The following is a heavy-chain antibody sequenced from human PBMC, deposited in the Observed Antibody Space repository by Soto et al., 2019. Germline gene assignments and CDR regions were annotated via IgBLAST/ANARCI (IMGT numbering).Heavy chain of an antibody. Sequence: EVQLVESGGGLVKPGGSLRLSCAASGFTFSSYSMNWVRQAPGKGLEWVSSISSSSSYIYYADSVKGRFTISRDNAKNSLYLQMNSLRAEDTAVYYCARVGRYSSSCRHPYYYYYYMDVWGKGTTVTVSS. CDR3: ARVGRYSSSCRHPYYYYYYMDV. J-gene: IGHJ6*03. V-gene: IGHV3-21*01. D-gene: IGHD6-13*01. CDR1: GFTFSSYS. CDR2: ISSSSSYI.